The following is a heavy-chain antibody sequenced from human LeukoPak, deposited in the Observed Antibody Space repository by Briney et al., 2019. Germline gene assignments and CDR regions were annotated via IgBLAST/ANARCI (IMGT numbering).Heavy chain of an antibody. V-gene: IGHV3-30*18. Sequence: GGSLRLSCEASGFSFNTLGMHWVRQAPGKGLEWVGVISYDGSNKYYGDSVKGRFTISRDNSNNTLFLQMDSLRSEDTAVYYCAKGSYYFESWGQGTLVTVSS. CDR1: GFSFNTLG. CDR3: AKGSYYFES. CDR2: ISYDGSNK. J-gene: IGHJ4*02. D-gene: IGHD3-16*01.